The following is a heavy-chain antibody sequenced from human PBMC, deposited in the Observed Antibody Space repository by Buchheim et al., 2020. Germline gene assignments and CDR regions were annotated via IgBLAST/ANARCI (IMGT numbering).Heavy chain of an antibody. Sequence: EVQLVESGGGLVQPGGSLRLSCAASGFTFSSYSMNWVRQAPGKGLEWVSYISSSSSTIYYADSVKGRFTISRDNAKNSLYLQMNSLRAEDTAVYYCARGPHHDFYYYYGMDVWGQGTT. D-gene: IGHD3-3*01. V-gene: IGHV3-48*01. CDR3: ARGPHHDFYYYYGMDV. J-gene: IGHJ6*02. CDR1: GFTFSSYS. CDR2: ISSSSSTI.